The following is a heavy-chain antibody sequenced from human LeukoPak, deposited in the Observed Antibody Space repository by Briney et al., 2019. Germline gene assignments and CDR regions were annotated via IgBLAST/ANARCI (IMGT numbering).Heavy chain of an antibody. V-gene: IGHV1-2*02. D-gene: IGHD3-10*01. CDR2: INPNSGGT. Sequence: ASVKVSCKASGYSFSGYYIHWVQQAPGQGLEWLGWINPNSGGTSYAHKFQGRVTMTRDTSISTAYMELSGLTSADTAVYYCARVARFFSASGSYSDFDYWGQGTLVTVSS. CDR3: ARVARFFSASGSYSDFDY. CDR1: GYSFSGYY. J-gene: IGHJ4*02.